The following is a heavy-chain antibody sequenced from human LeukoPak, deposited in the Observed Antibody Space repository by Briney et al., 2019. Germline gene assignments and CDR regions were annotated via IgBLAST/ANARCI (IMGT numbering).Heavy chain of an antibody. J-gene: IGHJ6*03. V-gene: IGHV4-31*03. D-gene: IGHD1-1*01. Sequence: PSQTLSLTCTVSGGSISSGGYYWSWIRQHPGKGLEWIGYIYYSGSTYYNPSLKSRVTISVDTSKNQFSLKLTSVTAADTAVYYCARVTTGRDSGYYYYMDVWGKGTTVTVSS. CDR3: ARVTTGRDSGYYYYMDV. CDR2: IYYSGST. CDR1: GGSISSGGYY.